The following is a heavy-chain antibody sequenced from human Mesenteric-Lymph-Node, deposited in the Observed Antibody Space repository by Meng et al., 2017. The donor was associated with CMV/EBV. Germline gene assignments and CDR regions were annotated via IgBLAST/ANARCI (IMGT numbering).Heavy chain of an antibody. CDR3: ARGFYCSSTSCAQYYFDY. CDR1: GGSFSGYY. D-gene: IGHD2-2*01. V-gene: IGHV4-34*01. Sequence: SETLSLTCAVYGGSFSGYYWSWIRQPPGKGLEWIGEINHSGSTNYNPSLKSRVTISVDTSKNQFSLKLSSVTAADTAVYYCARGFYCSSTSCAQYYFDYWGQGTLVTVSS. CDR2: INHSGST. J-gene: IGHJ4*02.